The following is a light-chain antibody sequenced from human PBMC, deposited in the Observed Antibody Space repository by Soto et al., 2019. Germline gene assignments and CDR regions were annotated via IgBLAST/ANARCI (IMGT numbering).Light chain of an antibody. CDR2: DVS. Sequence: DIQMTQAPSTLSASVGDSVTISCRASQHINAWLAWYQQKPGKAPKLLIYDVSTLDSGVPSRFSGSASGTEFTLTINNLESDDFATYYCQQYHRYSTFGQGTRVDIK. CDR3: QQYHRYST. CDR1: QHINAW. J-gene: IGKJ1*01. V-gene: IGKV1-5*01.